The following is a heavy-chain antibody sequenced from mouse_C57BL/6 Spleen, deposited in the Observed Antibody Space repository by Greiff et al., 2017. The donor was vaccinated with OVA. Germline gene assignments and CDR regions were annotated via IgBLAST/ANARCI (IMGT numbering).Heavy chain of an antibody. Sequence: DVKLQESGPGLVKPSQSLSLTCSVTGYSITSGYYWNWIRQFPGNKLEWMGYISYDGSNNYNPSLKNRISITRDTSKNQFFLKLNSVTTEDTATYYCAAYYGSSWGYFDVWGTGTTVTVSS. CDR1: GYSITSGYY. CDR2: ISYDGSN. D-gene: IGHD1-1*01. CDR3: AAYYGSSWGYFDV. J-gene: IGHJ1*03. V-gene: IGHV3-6*01.